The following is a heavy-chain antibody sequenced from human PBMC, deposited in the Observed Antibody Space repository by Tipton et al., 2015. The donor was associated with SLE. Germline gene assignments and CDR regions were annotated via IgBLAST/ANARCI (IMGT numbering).Heavy chain of an antibody. J-gene: IGHJ6*02. D-gene: IGHD3-9*01. V-gene: IGHV4-30-2*01. CDR3: ARDLVIETDYTYGFRSFDYRGMDV. CDR2: IYHSGST. CDR1: GGSISSGGYS. Sequence: TLSLTCAVSGGSISSGGYSWSWIRQPPGKGLEWIGYIYHSGSTYYNPSLKSRVTISVDRSKNQFSLKLSSVTAADTAVYYCARDLVIETDYTYGFRSFDYRGMDVWGQGTTVTVSS.